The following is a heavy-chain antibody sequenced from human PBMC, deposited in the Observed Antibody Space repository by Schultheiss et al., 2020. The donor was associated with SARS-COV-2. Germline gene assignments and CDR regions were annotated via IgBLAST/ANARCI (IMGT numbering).Heavy chain of an antibody. CDR2: ISAYNGNT. V-gene: IGHV1-18*04. CDR1: GYTFTSYY. Sequence: GESLKISCKASGYTFTSYYMHWVRQAPGQGLEWMGWISAYNGNTNYAQKLQGRVAMTTDTSTSTAYMELRSLRSEDTAVYYCARGGPRYSSSWYVFDQWGQGTLVTVSS. D-gene: IGHD6-13*01. J-gene: IGHJ4*02. CDR3: ARGGPRYSSSWYVFDQ.